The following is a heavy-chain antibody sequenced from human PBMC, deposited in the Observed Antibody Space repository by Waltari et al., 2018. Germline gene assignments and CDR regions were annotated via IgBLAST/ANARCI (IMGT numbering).Heavy chain of an antibody. Sequence: EVQLVQSGAEVKKPGESLKISCKGSGYSFTSYWIGWVRQTPGKGLGWMGIIYPGDSDTRYSPSFQGQVTISADKSISTAYLQWSSLKASDTAMYYCARHVSVNGEIFWDAFDIWGQGTMVTVSS. D-gene: IGHD3-3*01. V-gene: IGHV5-51*01. CDR1: GYSFTSYW. J-gene: IGHJ3*02. CDR3: ARHVSVNGEIFWDAFDI. CDR2: IYPGDSDT.